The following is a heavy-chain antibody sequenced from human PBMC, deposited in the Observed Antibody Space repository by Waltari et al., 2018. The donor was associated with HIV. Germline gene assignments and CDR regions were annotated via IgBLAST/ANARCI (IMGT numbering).Heavy chain of an antibody. V-gene: IGHV1-18*01. Sequence: QVQLVQSATEVKKPGASVKVSCKASGYTFSNCDISRVRQAPGQGLEWMGWSSGYKANTSYAQKFHGRGTLTTDPSTSTAYMELGSLGSDYTAVYYCVRTLAVAGASGYWGQGTLVTVSS. CDR2: SSGYKANT. D-gene: IGHD6-19*01. CDR1: GYTFSNCD. CDR3: VRTLAVAGASGY. J-gene: IGHJ4*02.